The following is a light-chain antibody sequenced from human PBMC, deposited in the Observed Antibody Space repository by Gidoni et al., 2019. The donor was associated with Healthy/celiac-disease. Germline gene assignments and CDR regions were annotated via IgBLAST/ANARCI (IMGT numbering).Light chain of an antibody. J-gene: IGKJ3*01. CDR1: PSISSW. Sequence: DIQMTPPPSTLSASVGDNVTITCRASPSISSWLAWYQQKPGKAPKLLIYKASSLESGVPSRFSGSGSGTEFTLTISSLQPDDFATYYCQQYNSYSPLFTFGPGTKVDIK. CDR3: QQYNSYSPLFT. CDR2: KAS. V-gene: IGKV1-5*03.